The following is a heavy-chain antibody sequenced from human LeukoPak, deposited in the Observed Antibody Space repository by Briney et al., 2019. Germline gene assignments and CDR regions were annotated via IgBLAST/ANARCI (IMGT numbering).Heavy chain of an antibody. Sequence: SVKVSCKASGGTFSNYATSWVRQAPGQGLEWMGGIIPLFGTANYAQRFQGRVTITADESTSTAYMALSSLRSEDTAIYYCARARIPFAVVIPWDYWGQGTLVTVSS. CDR2: IIPLFGTA. CDR3: ARARIPFAVVIPWDY. D-gene: IGHD3-3*01. V-gene: IGHV1-69*13. J-gene: IGHJ4*02. CDR1: GGTFSNYA.